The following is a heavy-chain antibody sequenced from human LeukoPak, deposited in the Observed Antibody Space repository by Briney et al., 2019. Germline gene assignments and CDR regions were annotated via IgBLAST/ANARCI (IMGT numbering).Heavy chain of an antibody. D-gene: IGHD5-12*01. CDR1: GFPVSSNY. CDR3: ARGGGGYRFDY. Sequence: GGSLRLSCAASGFPVSSNYMSWVRPAPGKGLEWVSVIYSGGSTYYADSVKGRFTISRDNSKNTLYLQMNSLRAEDTAVYYCARGGGGYRFDYWGQGTLVTVSS. J-gene: IGHJ4*02. V-gene: IGHV3-53*01. CDR2: IYSGGST.